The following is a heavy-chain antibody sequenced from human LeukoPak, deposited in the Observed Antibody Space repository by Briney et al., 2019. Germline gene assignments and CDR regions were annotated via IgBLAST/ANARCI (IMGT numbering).Heavy chain of an antibody. J-gene: IGHJ5*02. V-gene: IGHV4-59*08. CDR3: ARRLRYSSSWEDWFDP. Sequence: PSETLSLTCTGSDFTVSSFCWSWIRQRPGKGLEWICYIYYTGSTNSNPSLKSRVTISLDTTKNQFSLRLSSVTAADTAVYYCARRLRYSSSWEDWFDPWGQGTLVTV. CDR2: IYYTGST. CDR1: DFTVSSFC. D-gene: IGHD6-13*01.